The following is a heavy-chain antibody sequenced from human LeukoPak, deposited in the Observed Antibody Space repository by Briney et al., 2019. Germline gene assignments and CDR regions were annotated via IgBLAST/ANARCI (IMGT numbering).Heavy chain of an antibody. CDR3: ARQEDCSGGSCLFDY. J-gene: IGHJ4*02. Sequence: SETLSLTCTVSGGSISSSSYYWGWIRQPPGKGLEWIGSSYYSGSTYYNPSPKSRVTIYVDTSKNQFSLKLSSVTAADTAVYYCARQEDCSGGSCLFDYWGQGTLVTVSS. CDR2: SYYSGST. CDR1: GGSISSSSYY. D-gene: IGHD2-15*01. V-gene: IGHV4-39*01.